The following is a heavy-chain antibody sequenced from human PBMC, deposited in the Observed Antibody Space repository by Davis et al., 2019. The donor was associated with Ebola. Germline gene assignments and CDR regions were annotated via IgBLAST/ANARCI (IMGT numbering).Heavy chain of an antibody. CDR1: GFTFSSYW. Sequence: GESLKISCAASGFTFSSYWMSWVRQAPGKGLEWVANIKQDGSNKYYADSVKGRFTISRDNSKNTLYLQMNSLRAEDTAVYYCAKVEVLGYWGQGTLVTVSS. CDR3: AKVEVLGY. J-gene: IGHJ4*02. V-gene: IGHV3-7*01. D-gene: IGHD2-15*01. CDR2: IKQDGSNK.